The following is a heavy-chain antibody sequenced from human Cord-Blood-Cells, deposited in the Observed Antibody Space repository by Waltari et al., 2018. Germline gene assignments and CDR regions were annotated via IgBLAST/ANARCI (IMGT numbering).Heavy chain of an antibody. V-gene: IGHV3-23*04. Sequence: EVQLVESGGGLVQPGGSLRLSCAASGFTFSSYAMSWVRQAPGKGLEWVSAISGSGGSTYYADSGKGRFTISRDKSKNTLYLQMNSLRAEDTAVYYCAKDQDIMGRLTGTDYWGQGTLVTVSS. D-gene: IGHD1-20*01. J-gene: IGHJ4*02. CDR1: GFTFSSYA. CDR3: AKDQDIMGRLTGTDY. CDR2: ISGSGGST.